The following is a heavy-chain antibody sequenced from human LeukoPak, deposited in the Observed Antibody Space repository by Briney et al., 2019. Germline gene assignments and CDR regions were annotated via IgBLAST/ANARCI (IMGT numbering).Heavy chain of an antibody. J-gene: IGHJ1*01. CDR1: GGSFSGYY. CDR3: ARVSSVVVIPYSQH. Sequence: SETLSLTCAVYGGSFSGYYWSWIRQPPGKGLEWIGEINHSGSTNYNPSLKSRVTISVDTSKNQFSLKLSSVTAADTAVYYCARVSSVVVIPYSQHWGQGTLVTVSS. CDR2: INHSGST. D-gene: IGHD3-22*01. V-gene: IGHV4-34*01.